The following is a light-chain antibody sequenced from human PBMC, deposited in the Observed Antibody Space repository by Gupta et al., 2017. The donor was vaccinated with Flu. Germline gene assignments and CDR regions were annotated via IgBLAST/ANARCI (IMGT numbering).Light chain of an antibody. V-gene: IGLV2-8*01. CDR2: EVN. J-gene: IGLJ2*01. CDR3: SSDGGSKV. Sequence: QSALTQPPSASGSPGQSFTISCTGTSSDVGGYNYVSWSQQHPANAPKLIIYEVNKRPSGVPDRFSGSKSVNTAALTVAGRLAEDEADYYGSSDGGSKVFGGGTKLTVL. CDR1: SSDVGGYNY.